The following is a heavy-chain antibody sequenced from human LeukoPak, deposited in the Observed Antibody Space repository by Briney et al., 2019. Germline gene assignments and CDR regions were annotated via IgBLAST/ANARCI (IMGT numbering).Heavy chain of an antibody. Sequence: PSETLSLTCTVSGGSISSSGYYWGWIRQPPGKGLEWIGSIYYRGNTYYNPSLKSRVTISVDTSKNQFSLKLSSVTAADTAVYYCARDRPPRGWSVDAFDIWGQGTMVTVSS. D-gene: IGHD2-15*01. CDR3: ARDRPPRGWSVDAFDI. V-gene: IGHV4-39*07. J-gene: IGHJ3*02. CDR2: IYYRGNT. CDR1: GGSISSSGYY.